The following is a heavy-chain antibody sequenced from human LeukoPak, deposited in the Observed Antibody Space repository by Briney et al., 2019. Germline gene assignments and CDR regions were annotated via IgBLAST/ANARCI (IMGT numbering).Heavy chain of an antibody. CDR1: GFTFKSYA. V-gene: IGHV3-23*01. Sequence: PGGSLRLSCAASGFTFKSYAMSWVRQAPGKGLEWVSSISGSGDNTYYADSVKGRFTISRDNSKNTLRLQINSLRADDTALYYCAKGADYDFWSGYYTGVFDIWGQGTMVTVSS. CDR2: ISGSGDNT. CDR3: AKGADYDFWSGYYTGVFDI. D-gene: IGHD3-3*01. J-gene: IGHJ3*02.